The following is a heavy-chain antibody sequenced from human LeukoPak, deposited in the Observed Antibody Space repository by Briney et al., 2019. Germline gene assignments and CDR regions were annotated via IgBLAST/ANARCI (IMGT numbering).Heavy chain of an antibody. D-gene: IGHD2-2*01. V-gene: IGHV1-2*02. Sequence: ASVKVSCKASEYTFIGYYMHWVRQAPGQGLEWMGWINPNTGGTNYAQKFQDRVTMTRDTSISTDYMELSRLRSDDTAVYYCARTTEDCSRTSCYQYWFDPWGQGTLVTVSS. CDR1: EYTFIGYY. J-gene: IGHJ5*02. CDR3: ARTTEDCSRTSCYQYWFDP. CDR2: INPNTGGT.